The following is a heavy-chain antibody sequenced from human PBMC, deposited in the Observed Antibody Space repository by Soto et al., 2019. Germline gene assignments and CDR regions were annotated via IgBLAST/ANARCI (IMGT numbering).Heavy chain of an antibody. J-gene: IGHJ6*02. CDR3: AREAHPRGGGNSLGYYYYGMDV. V-gene: IGHV4-31*03. CDR1: GGSISSGGYY. D-gene: IGHD4-4*01. CDR2: TYYSGST. Sequence: SETLSLTCTVSGGSISSGGYYWSWIRQHPGKGLEWIGYTYYSGSTYYNPSLKSRVTISVDTSKNQFSLKLSPVTAADTAVYYCAREAHPRGGGNSLGYYYYGMDVWGQGNTV.